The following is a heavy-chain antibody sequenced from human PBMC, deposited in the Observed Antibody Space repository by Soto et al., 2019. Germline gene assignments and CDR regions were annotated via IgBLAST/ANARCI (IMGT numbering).Heavy chain of an antibody. CDR1: GGSISSYY. CDR2: IYYSGST. Sequence: SETLSLTCTVSGGSISSYYWSWIRQPPGKGLEWIGYIYYSGSTNYNPSLKSRVTISVDTSKNQFSLKLSSVTAADTAVYYCARLAITMVRGVIIRYFDYWGQGNLVTVSS. CDR3: ARLAITMVRGVIIRYFDY. V-gene: IGHV4-59*08. D-gene: IGHD3-10*01. J-gene: IGHJ4*02.